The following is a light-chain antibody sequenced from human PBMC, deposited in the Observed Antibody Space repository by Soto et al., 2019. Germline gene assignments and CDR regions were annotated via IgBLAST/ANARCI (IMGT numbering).Light chain of an antibody. V-gene: IGKV1-17*01. J-gene: IGKJ2*01. Sequence: DIQMTQSPSSLSASVGDTVTITCRASQHITQDCAWYQQKAGRAPKCLILLASRLQTGVPSRFSGSGSGTEFTLTISSLQPEDFATYYCLHHNGYPPVFGQGTKVEIK. CDR2: LAS. CDR3: LHHNGYPPV. CDR1: QHITQD.